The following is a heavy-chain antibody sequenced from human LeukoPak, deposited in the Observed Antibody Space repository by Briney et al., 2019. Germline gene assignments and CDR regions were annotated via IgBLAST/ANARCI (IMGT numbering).Heavy chain of an antibody. J-gene: IGHJ4*02. D-gene: IGHD3-22*01. CDR1: GGSISSGSYY. Sequence: SETLSLTCTVSGGSISSGSYYWSWIRQPAGEGLVWIGRIYTSGSTNYNPSLKSRVNISVDTSKNQFSLKLSSVTAADTAVYYCARDGPYDGSGYIRNYWGQGTLVTVSS. CDR2: IYTSGST. CDR3: ARDGPYDGSGYIRNY. V-gene: IGHV4-61*02.